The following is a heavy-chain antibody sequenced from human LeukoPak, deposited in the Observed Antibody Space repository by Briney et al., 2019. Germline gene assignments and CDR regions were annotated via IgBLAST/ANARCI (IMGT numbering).Heavy chain of an antibody. J-gene: IGHJ4*02. D-gene: IGHD4-23*01. Sequence: QPGRSLRLSCAASGFTFSSYAMHWVRQAPGKGLEWVAVISYDGSNKYCADSVKGRFTISRDNSKNTLYLQMNSLRAEDTAVYYCARLGGNTGYWGQGTLVTVSS. CDR3: ARLGGNTGY. CDR1: GFTFSSYA. V-gene: IGHV3-30*04. CDR2: ISYDGSNK.